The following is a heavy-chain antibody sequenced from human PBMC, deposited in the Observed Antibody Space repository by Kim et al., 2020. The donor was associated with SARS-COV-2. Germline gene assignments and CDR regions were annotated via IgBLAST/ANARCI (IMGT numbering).Heavy chain of an antibody. Sequence: AQKCQGRGTMTEDTSTDTAYMELSSLRSEDTAVYYCATGDYYDSRMFDYWGQGTLVTVSS. J-gene: IGHJ4*02. D-gene: IGHD3-22*01. CDR3: ATGDYYDSRMFDY. V-gene: IGHV1-24*01.